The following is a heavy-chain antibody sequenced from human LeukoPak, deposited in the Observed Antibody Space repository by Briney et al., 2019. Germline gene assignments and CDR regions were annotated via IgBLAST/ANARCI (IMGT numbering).Heavy chain of an antibody. J-gene: IGHJ4*02. D-gene: IGHD2-15*01. V-gene: IGHV3-48*03. CDR3: ARVSWLLSPPDY. Sequence: GGSLRLSCAASGFTFRSYEMSWVRQAPGKGLEWVSYISSSGSTIYYADSVKGRFTISRDNAKNSLYLQMNSLRAEDTAVYYCARVSWLLSPPDYWGQGTLVTVTS. CDR1: GFTFRSYE. CDR2: ISSSGSTI.